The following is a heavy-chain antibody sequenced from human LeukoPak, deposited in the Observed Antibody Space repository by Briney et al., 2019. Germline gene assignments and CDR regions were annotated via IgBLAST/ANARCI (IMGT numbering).Heavy chain of an antibody. CDR3: ARDPIPRELPFDY. CDR1: GDSISSYY. Sequence: SETLSLTCTVSGDSISSYYWSWIRQPPGTGLEWIGNMYYSGSTNYNPSLKSRVTISVDTSKNQFSLKLSSVTAADTAVYYCARDPIPRELPFDYWGQGTLVTVSS. J-gene: IGHJ4*02. D-gene: IGHD1-26*01. CDR2: MYYSGST. V-gene: IGHV4-59*12.